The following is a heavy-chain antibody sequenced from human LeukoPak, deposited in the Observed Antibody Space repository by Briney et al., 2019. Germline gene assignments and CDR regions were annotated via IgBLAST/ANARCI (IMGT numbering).Heavy chain of an antibody. V-gene: IGHV1-69*05. CDR2: IIPIFGTT. CDR1: GGTFSGNG. J-gene: IGHJ5*02. D-gene: IGHD1-26*01. Sequence: SVKVSCEASGGTFSGNGITWVRQAPGQGLEWMGGIIPIFGTTKYAQKFQGRVAITTDESTSTAYMELSSLRSDDTAVYYCARDYSGSYYGWFDPWGQGTLVTVSS. CDR3: ARDYSGSYYGWFDP.